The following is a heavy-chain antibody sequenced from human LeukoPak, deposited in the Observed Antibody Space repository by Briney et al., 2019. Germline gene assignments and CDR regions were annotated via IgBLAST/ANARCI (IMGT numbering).Heavy chain of an antibody. CDR3: ARDPYGSGPIDY. CDR2: INPNSGGT. V-gene: IGHV1-2*02. J-gene: IGHJ4*02. CDR1: GYTFTGYY. D-gene: IGHD3-10*01. Sequence: ASVKLSCKASGYTFTGYYMHWVRQAPGQGLEGMGWINPNSGGTNYAQKFQGRVTMTRDTSISTAYMELSRLRSDDTAVYYCARDPYGSGPIDYWGQGTMVTVSS.